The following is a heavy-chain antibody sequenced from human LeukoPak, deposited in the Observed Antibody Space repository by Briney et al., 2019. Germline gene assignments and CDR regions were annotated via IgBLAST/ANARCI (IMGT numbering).Heavy chain of an antibody. V-gene: IGHV4-34*01. CDR3: ARGLGYYGDYPGAYVGVLSPRRRRQVGYFQH. CDR2: INHSGST. CDR1: GGSFSGYY. D-gene: IGHD4-17*01. J-gene: IGHJ1*01. Sequence: SETLSLTCAVYGGSFSGYYWSWIRQPPGKGLEWIGEINHSGSTNYNPSLKSRVTISVDTSKNQFSLKLSSVTAADTAVYYCARGLGYYGDYPGAYVGVLSPRRRRQVGYFQHWGQGTLVTVSS.